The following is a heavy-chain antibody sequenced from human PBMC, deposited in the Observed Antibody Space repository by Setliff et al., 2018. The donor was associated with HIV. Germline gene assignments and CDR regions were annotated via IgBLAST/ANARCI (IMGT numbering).Heavy chain of an antibody. V-gene: IGHV1-69*13. J-gene: IGHJ2*01. Sequence: GASVKVSCKASGGTFSSYAISWVRQAPGQGLEWMEGIIPIFGTANYAQKFQGRVTITADESTSTAYMELRSLRSEDTAVYYCAGALYSGLSDWFFDLWDRGTLVTVSS. CDR1: GGTFSSYA. CDR2: IIPIFGTA. CDR3: AGALYSGLSDWFFDL. D-gene: IGHD2-15*01.